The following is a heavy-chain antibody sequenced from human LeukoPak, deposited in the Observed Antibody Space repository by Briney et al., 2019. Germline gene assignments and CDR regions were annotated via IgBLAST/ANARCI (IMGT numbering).Heavy chain of an antibody. CDR1: GYSFTSYW. CDR3: ARHLVVEKGYYYYYMDV. Sequence: GESLKISCKGPGYSFTSYWIGWVRQMPGKGLEWMGIIYPGDSDTRYSPSFQGQVTISADKSISTAYLQWSSLKASDTAMYYCARHLVVEKGYYYYYMDVWGKGTTVTVSS. V-gene: IGHV5-51*01. CDR2: IYPGDSDT. J-gene: IGHJ6*03. D-gene: IGHD3-22*01.